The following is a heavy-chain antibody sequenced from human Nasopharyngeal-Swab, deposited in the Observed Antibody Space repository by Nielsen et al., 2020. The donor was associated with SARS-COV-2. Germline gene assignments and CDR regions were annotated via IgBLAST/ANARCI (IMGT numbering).Heavy chain of an antibody. CDR3: VKDSSGYEFDS. J-gene: IGHJ4*02. D-gene: IGHD3-22*01. V-gene: IGHV3-64D*06. CDR1: GFTFSNYA. CDR2: ISSTGGNT. Sequence: LRLSCSASGFTFSNYAMHWVRQAPGKGLEYVSAISSTGGNTYYTDSVKGRFTISRDNSKNTLYLQMGSLRVEDTAVYYCVKDSSGYEFDSWGQGTLVTVSS.